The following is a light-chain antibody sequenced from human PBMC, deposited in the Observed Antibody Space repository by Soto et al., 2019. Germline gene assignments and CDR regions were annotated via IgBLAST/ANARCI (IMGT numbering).Light chain of an antibody. V-gene: IGKV3-15*01. CDR3: QQYINWPRT. Sequence: ELVLTQCPATLSLSPGERSTLSGRASQSVSSYLAWYQQKPGQAPRLLIYDASNRATGVPARFSGSGSGTEFTLTISSLQSEDFAVYYCQQYINWPRTFGQGTKVDIK. CDR2: DAS. CDR1: QSVSSY. J-gene: IGKJ1*01.